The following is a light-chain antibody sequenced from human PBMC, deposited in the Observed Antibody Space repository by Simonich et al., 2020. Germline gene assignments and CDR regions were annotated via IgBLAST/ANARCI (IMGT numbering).Light chain of an antibody. J-gene: IGKJ4*01. CDR1: QSLVHTNGNTD. Sequence: DVVMTQSPLSLPVTLGQPASISCRSSQSLVHTNGNTDLKWFQQRPGQSPRRLIYKGSNRASGVPDRFSGSGSGTYFTLKSSRVEAEDVGVYYCMQGTPWPTLTFGGGTKVEIK. CDR2: KGS. V-gene: IGKV2-30*02. CDR3: MQGTPWPTLT.